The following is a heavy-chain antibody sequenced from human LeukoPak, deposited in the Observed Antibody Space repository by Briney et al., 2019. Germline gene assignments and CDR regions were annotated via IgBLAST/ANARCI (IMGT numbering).Heavy chain of an antibody. CDR3: AKELGGPFDY. CDR1: GFTFSSCA. V-gene: IGHV3-23*01. J-gene: IGHJ4*02. Sequence: GGSLRLSCAASGFTFSSCAMSWVRQPPAKELEGVSAISGSGGSTYYADSVKGRFTISRDNSKNTLYLQMNSLRAKDTAVYYCAKELGGPFDYWGQGALVTVSS. D-gene: IGHD3-16*01. CDR2: ISGSGGST.